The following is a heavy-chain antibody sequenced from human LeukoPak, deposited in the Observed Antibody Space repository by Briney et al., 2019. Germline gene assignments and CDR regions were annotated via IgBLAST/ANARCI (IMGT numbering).Heavy chain of an antibody. CDR1: GGSISSGGYY. V-gene: IGHV4-61*08. Sequence: PSETLSLTCTVSGGSISSGGYYWSWIRQPPGKGLEWIGYIYYSGSTNYNPSLKSRVTISVDTSKNQFSLKLSSVTAADTAVYYCARLSKGDAMITFGGVIAPFDYWGQGTLVTVSS. CDR2: IYYSGST. D-gene: IGHD3-16*02. CDR3: ARLSKGDAMITFGGVIAPFDY. J-gene: IGHJ4*02.